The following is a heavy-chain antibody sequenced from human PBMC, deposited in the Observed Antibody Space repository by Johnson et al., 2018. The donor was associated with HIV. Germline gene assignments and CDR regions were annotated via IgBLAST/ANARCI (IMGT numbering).Heavy chain of an antibody. V-gene: IGHV3-11*04. CDR3: AREPGLLTDAFDI. J-gene: IGHJ3*02. CDR1: GFTFSDSY. CDR2: ISSSDSAI. D-gene: IGHD5-18*01. Sequence: HVQLVESGGGLVKPGGSLRLSCGASGFTFSDSYMNWIRQAPGKGLEWVSYISSSDSAIWYADSVKGRFTVSRDNAKNSLYLQMNSLRVEDTAVYYCAREPGLLTDAFDIWGQGTMVTVSS.